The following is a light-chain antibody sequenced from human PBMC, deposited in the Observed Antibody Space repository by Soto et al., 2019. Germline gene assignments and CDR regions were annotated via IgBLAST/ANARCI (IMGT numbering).Light chain of an antibody. V-gene: IGKV3-20*01. J-gene: IGKJ5*01. CDR3: EQYGSSPPSIT. Sequence: EIVLTQSPDTLSLSPWERATVSCRASQSVSRSNLAWYQHKPGQAPRLLIYGTSNRATGIPDRFTGSGSGTDLTLTISSLEPEDFAVYYCEQYGSSPPSITFGQGTRLEIK. CDR2: GTS. CDR1: QSVSRSN.